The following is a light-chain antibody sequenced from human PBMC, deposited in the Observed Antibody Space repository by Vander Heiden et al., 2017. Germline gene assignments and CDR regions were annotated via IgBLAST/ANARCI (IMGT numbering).Light chain of an antibody. CDR3: QQDYNLPPT. Sequence: IQMTQSPSSLSASVGDRVTITCQASQDISNYLNWYQQKPGKAPKLLIYDASNLETGVPSRFSGSGSGTDFTFTISSLQPEDFAAYYCQQDYNLPPTFGHGTKVDIK. CDR2: DAS. J-gene: IGKJ3*01. CDR1: QDISNY. V-gene: IGKV1-33*01.